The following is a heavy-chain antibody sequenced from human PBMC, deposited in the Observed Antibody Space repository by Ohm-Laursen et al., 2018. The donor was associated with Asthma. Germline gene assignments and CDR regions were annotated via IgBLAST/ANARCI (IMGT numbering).Heavy chain of an antibody. D-gene: IGHD3-10*01. CDR1: GFTFSSYG. CDR2: IWYDGSNK. Sequence: FPRLSCAASGFTFSSYGMHWVRQAPGKGLEWVAVIWYDGSNKYYAASVKGRFTISRDNSKNTLYLQMNSLRAEDTAVYYCARGSPLLSFSRVPYYGMDVWGQGTTVTVSS. CDR3: ARGSPLLSFSRVPYYGMDV. V-gene: IGHV3-33*08. J-gene: IGHJ6*02.